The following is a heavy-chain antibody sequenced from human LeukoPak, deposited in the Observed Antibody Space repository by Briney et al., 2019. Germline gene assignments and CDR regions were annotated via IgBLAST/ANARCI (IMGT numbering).Heavy chain of an antibody. V-gene: IGHV1-69*13. CDR3: AREGIVTTYSNCLDY. CDR2: IIPIFGTA. Sequence: SVKVSCKASGGTFSSYAISWVRQAPGQGLEWMGGIIPIFGTANYAQKFQGRVTITADESTSTAYMELSSLRSEDTAAYYCAREGIVTTYSNCLDYWGQGTLVTVSS. D-gene: IGHD4-11*01. CDR1: GGTFSSYA. J-gene: IGHJ4*02.